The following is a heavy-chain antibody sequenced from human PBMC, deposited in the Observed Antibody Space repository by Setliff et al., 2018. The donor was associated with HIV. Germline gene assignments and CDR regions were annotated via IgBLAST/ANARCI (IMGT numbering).Heavy chain of an antibody. V-gene: IGHV1-69*13. D-gene: IGHD6-13*01. CDR2: IIPIFATP. Sequence: SVKVSCKASGGTFSSSAISWVRQAPGQGLEWMGGIIPIFATPNYAQKFQGRVTITADESTSTAYMELGSLRSEDTAVYYCASAGYSSSWLNYYYYMDVWGKGTTVTVSS. CDR3: ASAGYSSSWLNYYYYMDV. CDR1: GGTFSSSA. J-gene: IGHJ6*03.